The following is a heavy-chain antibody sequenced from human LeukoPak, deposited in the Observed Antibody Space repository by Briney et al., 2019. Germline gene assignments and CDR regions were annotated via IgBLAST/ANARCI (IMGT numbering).Heavy chain of an antibody. D-gene: IGHD3-3*01. CDR1: GYTFTNYA. V-gene: IGHV1-3*01. Sequence: RASVKVSCKASGYTFTNYAVNWLRRAPGQRLEWMGWINAGNGDTKFSQNYQARVTITRDASASTAYMELSSLTSEDTAVYFCARGLWSAHRREYYFDSWGQGTLVTVSS. J-gene: IGHJ4*02. CDR3: ARGLWSAHRREYYFDS. CDR2: INAGNGDT.